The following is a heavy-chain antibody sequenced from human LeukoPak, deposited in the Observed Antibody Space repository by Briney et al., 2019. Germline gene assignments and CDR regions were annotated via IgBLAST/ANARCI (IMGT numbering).Heavy chain of an antibody. V-gene: IGHV4-38-2*01. CDR3: ARGRLGYCSSTSSQDAFDI. Sequence: SETLSLTSAVSGYSISSGYYWGWIRQPPGKGLEWIGSIYHSGSTYYNPSLKSRVTISVDTSKNQFSLKLSSVTAADTAVYYCARGRLGYCSSTSSQDAFDIWGQGTMVTVSS. J-gene: IGHJ3*02. CDR2: IYHSGST. D-gene: IGHD2-2*01. CDR1: GYSISSGYY.